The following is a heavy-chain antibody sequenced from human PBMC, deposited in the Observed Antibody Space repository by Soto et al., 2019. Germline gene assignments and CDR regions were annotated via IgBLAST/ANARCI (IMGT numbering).Heavy chain of an antibody. J-gene: IGHJ6*02. Sequence: ASVKVSCKASGYSFTRYGIGWARQAPGQGLEWMGWINAYNGNTNYAQNLQGRLTLTTDTSTTTAYMELRSLRSNDTAIYYCAMVDVYVTPDPQDVWGQGTTVTVSS. CDR2: INAYNGNT. V-gene: IGHV1-18*01. CDR3: AMVDVYVTPDPQDV. CDR1: GYSFTRYG. D-gene: IGHD3-16*01.